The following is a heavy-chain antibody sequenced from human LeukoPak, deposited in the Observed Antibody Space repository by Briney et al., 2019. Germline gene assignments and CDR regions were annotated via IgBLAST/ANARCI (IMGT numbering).Heavy chain of an antibody. D-gene: IGHD2-21*02. Sequence: PGGSLRLSCAASGFTFSSYSMSWVRQAPGKGLEWVANIKQDGSEKYYVDSVKGRFTISRDNAKNSLYPQMNSLRAEDTAVYYCARETAEAYCGGDCYYSDYWGQGTLVTVSS. V-gene: IGHV3-7*03. CDR3: ARETAEAYCGGDCYYSDY. CDR2: IKQDGSEK. J-gene: IGHJ4*02. CDR1: GFTFSSYS.